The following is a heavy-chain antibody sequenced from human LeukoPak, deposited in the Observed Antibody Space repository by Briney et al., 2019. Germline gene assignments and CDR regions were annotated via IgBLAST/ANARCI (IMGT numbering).Heavy chain of an antibody. CDR3: AKLRLRLDAFDI. V-gene: IGHV3-23*01. J-gene: IGHJ3*02. CDR2: ISGSGGST. D-gene: IGHD3-16*01. Sequence: PEGSLRLSCAASGFTFSSYAMSWVRQAPGKGLEWVSAISGSGGSTYYADSVKGRFTISRDNSKNTLYLQMNSLRAEDTAVYYCAKLRLRLDAFDIWGQGTMVTVSS. CDR1: GFTFSSYA.